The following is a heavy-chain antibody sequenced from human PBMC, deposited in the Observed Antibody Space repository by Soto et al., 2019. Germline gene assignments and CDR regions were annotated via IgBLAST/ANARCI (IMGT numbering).Heavy chain of an antibody. CDR3: ARNYYDSSGYYPGFDY. Sequence: GALRLSCAASGFTFSSYGMHWVRQAPGKGLEWVAVIWYDGSNKYYADSVKGRFTISRDNSKNTLYLQMNSLRAEDTAVYYCARNYYDSSGYYPGFDYWGQGTLVTVSS. J-gene: IGHJ4*02. V-gene: IGHV3-33*01. CDR2: IWYDGSNK. D-gene: IGHD3-22*01. CDR1: GFTFSSYG.